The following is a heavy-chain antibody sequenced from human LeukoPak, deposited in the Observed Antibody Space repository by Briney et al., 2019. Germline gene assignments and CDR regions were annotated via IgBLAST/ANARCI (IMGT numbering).Heavy chain of an antibody. V-gene: IGHV1-18*01. CDR1: GYSFRNYG. D-gene: IGHD3-3*01. CDR3: ARASDFGVSNWFDP. Sequence: ASVKVSCKASGYSFRNYGISWVRQAPGQGLEWMGWISAYDGNTKNAQNFQGRVTMTTDTSASTAYMELSSLRSEDTAVYYCARASDFGVSNWFDPWGQGTLVTVSS. CDR2: ISAYDGNT. J-gene: IGHJ5*02.